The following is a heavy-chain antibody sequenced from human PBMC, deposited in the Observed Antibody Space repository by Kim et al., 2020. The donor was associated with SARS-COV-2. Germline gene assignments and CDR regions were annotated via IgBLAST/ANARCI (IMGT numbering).Heavy chain of an antibody. CDR2: IWYDGSNK. V-gene: IGHV3-33*01. Sequence: GGSLRLSCAASGFTFSSYGMHWVRQAPGKGLEWVAVIWYDGSNKYYADSVKGRFTISRDNSKNTLYLQMNSLRAEDTAVYYCARDRTNTASSGWSGGFDYWGQGTLVTVSS. J-gene: IGHJ4*02. CDR3: ARDRTNTASSGWSGGFDY. CDR1: GFTFSSYG. D-gene: IGHD6-19*01.